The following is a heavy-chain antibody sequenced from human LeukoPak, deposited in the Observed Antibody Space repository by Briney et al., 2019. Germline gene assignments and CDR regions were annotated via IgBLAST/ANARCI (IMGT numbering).Heavy chain of an antibody. J-gene: IGHJ4*02. Sequence: SETLSLTCTVYGGSISSYYWSWIRQPPGKGLEWIGYIYYSGSTNYNPSLKSRVTISVDTSKNQFSLKLSSVTAADTAVYYCARVRSGGGFDYWGQGTLVTVSS. D-gene: IGHD6-19*01. CDR3: ARVRSGGGFDY. CDR1: GGSISSYY. V-gene: IGHV4-59*01. CDR2: IYYSGST.